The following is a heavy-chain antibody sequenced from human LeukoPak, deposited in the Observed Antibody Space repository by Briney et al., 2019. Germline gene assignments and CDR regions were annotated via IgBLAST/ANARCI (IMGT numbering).Heavy chain of an antibody. CDR3: ARTGDYGGLDY. V-gene: IGHV3-48*01. J-gene: IGHJ4*02. D-gene: IGHD4-23*01. CDR2: ISSSSSTI. CDR1: GFTFDDYG. Sequence: GGSLRLSCAASGFTFDDYGMNWVRQAPGKGLEWVSYISSSSSTIYYADSVKGRFTISRDNAKNSLYLQMNSLRAEDTAVYYCARTGDYGGLDYWGQGTLVTVSS.